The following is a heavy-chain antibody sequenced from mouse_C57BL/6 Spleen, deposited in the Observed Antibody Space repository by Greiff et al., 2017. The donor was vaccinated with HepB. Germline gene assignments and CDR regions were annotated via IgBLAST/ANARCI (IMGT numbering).Heavy chain of an antibody. CDR2: INPNNGGT. D-gene: IGHD1-1*01. J-gene: IGHJ4*01. CDR3: ARKGYYYGSSYDAMDY. CDR1: GYTFTDYN. Sequence: EVQGVESGPELVKPGASVKIPCKASGYTFTDYNMDWVKQSHGKSLEWIGDINPNNGGTIYNQKFKGKATLTVDKSSSTAYMELRSLTSEDTAVYYCARKGYYYGSSYDAMDYWGQGTSVTVSS. V-gene: IGHV1-18*01.